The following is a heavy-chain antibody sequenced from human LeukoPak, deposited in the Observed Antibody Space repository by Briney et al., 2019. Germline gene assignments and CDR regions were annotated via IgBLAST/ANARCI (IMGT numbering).Heavy chain of an antibody. J-gene: IGHJ6*02. Sequence: PSETLSLTCTVSGDSIDTSSYYWVWIRQPPGKGLEWIGNIQYSGSTYYNPSLKSRVTISVDTSKNQLALKLSSVTAADTAVYYCARRGSGNGGTYAGMDVWGQGTTVTVSS. D-gene: IGHD4/OR15-4a*01. CDR3: ARRGSGNGGTYAGMDV. CDR1: GDSIDTSSYY. V-gene: IGHV4-39*01. CDR2: IQYSGST.